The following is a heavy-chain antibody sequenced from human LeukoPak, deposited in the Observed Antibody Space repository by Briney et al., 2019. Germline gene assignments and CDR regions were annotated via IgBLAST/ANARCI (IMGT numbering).Heavy chain of an antibody. D-gene: IGHD6-13*01. V-gene: IGHV3-48*04. J-gene: IGHJ4*02. CDR1: GFTFSSYS. CDR2: ISSSSSTI. Sequence: GGPLRLSCAASGFTFSSYSMNWLRQAPGKGLEWVSYISSSSSTIYYADSVKGRFTISRDNAKNSLYLQMNSLRAEDTAVYYCARDQAAAQNDYWGQGTLVTVSS. CDR3: ARDQAAAQNDY.